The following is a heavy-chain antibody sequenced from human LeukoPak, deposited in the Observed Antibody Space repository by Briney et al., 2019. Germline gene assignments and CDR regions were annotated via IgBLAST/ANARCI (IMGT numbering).Heavy chain of an antibody. CDR3: ANRGVVIRAVIIVGFHKEAYYFDY. J-gene: IGHJ4*02. V-gene: IGHV3-23*01. CDR1: GFTFSDYY. CDR2: LSDSGGST. Sequence: GGSLRLSCAASGFTFSDYYMSWIRQAPGKGLEWVAGLSDSGGSTNYADSVKGRFTVSRDNPKNTLYLQMNSLSAEDTAVYFCANRGVVIRAVIIVGFHKEAYYFDYWGQGALVTVSS. D-gene: IGHD3-10*01.